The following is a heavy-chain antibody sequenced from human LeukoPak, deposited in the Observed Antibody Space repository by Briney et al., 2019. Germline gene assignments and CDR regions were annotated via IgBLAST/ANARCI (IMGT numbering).Heavy chain of an antibody. D-gene: IGHD3-10*01. CDR2: ISGSASSL. V-gene: IGHV3-23*01. Sequence: EGSLRLSCAASGFTFSSYGMAWVRQAPGKGLEWVSGISGSASSLDYADPVKGRFTISRDNSKNTVHLQMNSLRAEDTAVYYCARYFSMVRGVFDYWGQGNQVTVSS. CDR3: ARYFSMVRGVFDY. J-gene: IGHJ4*02. CDR1: GFTFSSYG.